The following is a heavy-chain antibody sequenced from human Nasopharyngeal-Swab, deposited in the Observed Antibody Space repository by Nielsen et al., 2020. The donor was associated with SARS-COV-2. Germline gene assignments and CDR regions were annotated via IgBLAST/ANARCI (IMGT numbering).Heavy chain of an antibody. V-gene: IGHV7-4-1*02. CDR2: INTNTGNP. CDR3: ARVRDAYYDFWSGYGTDV. D-gene: IGHD3-3*01. J-gene: IGHJ6*02. Sequence: WVRQAPGQGLEWMGWINTNTGNPTYAQGFTGRFVFSLDTSVSTAYLQISSLKAEDTAVYYCARVRDAYYDFWSGYGTDVWGQGTTVTVSS.